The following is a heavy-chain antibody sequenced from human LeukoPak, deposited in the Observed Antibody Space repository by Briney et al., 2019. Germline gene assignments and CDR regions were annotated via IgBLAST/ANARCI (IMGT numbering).Heavy chain of an antibody. CDR2: ISGSGDNT. D-gene: IGHD3-22*01. CDR1: GYTFSSYA. CDR3: AKGSYYDSSGSFYFDY. V-gene: IGHV3-23*01. J-gene: IGHJ4*02. Sequence: GGSLRLSCAASGYTFSSYAMSWVRQAPGKGLEWVSGISGSGDNTYYADSVKGRFTISRDNSKNTLYVQVNSLGTEDTATYYCAKGSYYDSSGSFYFDYWGQGTLVTVSS.